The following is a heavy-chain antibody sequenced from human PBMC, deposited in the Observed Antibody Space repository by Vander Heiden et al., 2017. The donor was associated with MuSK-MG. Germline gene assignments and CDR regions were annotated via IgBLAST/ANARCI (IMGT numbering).Heavy chain of an antibody. V-gene: IGHV3-23*01. Sequence: EVQLLESGGDLVQPGGSLSLSCAASGFTFTNYAMRCVRQAPGKGLEWVSGISGSGGDTFYADSVKGRFTISRDNSKNTLYLQMNSLRAEDTAAYYCAKDFQRYSGYDFYYGMDVWGLGTTVTVSS. D-gene: IGHD5-12*01. CDR3: AKDFQRYSGYDFYYGMDV. CDR2: ISGSGGDT. CDR1: GFTFTNYA. J-gene: IGHJ6*02.